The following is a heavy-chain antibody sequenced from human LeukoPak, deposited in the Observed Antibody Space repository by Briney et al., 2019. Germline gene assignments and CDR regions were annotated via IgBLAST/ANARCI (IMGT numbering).Heavy chain of an antibody. CDR1: GYTFTSYG. J-gene: IGHJ2*01. D-gene: IGHD2-2*01. CDR3: ARTCSTSCPYWYFDL. CDR2: ISAYNGNT. Sequence: ASVKVSCKASGYTFTSYGISWVRQAPGQGLEWMGWISAYNGNTKYAQKLQGRVTMTTGPSTSTAYMDLRSLRSDDTAVYYCARTCSTSCPYWYFDLWGRGTLVTVSS. V-gene: IGHV1-18*01.